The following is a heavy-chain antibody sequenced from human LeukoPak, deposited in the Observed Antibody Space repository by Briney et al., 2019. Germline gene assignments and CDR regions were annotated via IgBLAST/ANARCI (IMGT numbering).Heavy chain of an antibody. D-gene: IGHD6-13*01. J-gene: IGHJ3*02. V-gene: IGHV3-21*01. CDR2: ISSSSSYI. CDR1: GFIFCSYS. CDR3: ARAKRSSSWFRSGEDDAFDI. Sequence: GGSPRLSCAASGFIFCSYSTNWVRQARRKGLEWGSSISSSSSYIYYADSVKGLFTISRDNAKNSLYLQMNSLRAEDTAVYYCARAKRSSSWFRSGEDDAFDIWGQGTMVTVSS.